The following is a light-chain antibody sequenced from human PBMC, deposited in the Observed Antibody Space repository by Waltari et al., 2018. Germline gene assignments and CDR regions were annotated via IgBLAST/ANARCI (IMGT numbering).Light chain of an antibody. CDR1: QSLNNNY. Sequence: IVLTQSPGTLSLSPGERATLPCRASQSLNNNYLAWYQQKPGQAPRLLIYDKSTRATGIPDRFSGSGSGTDFTLTISRLEPEDFAVYYCQQYGTSVLVSFGGGTKVEIK. J-gene: IGKJ4*01. CDR3: QQYGTSVLVS. CDR2: DKS. V-gene: IGKV3-20*01.